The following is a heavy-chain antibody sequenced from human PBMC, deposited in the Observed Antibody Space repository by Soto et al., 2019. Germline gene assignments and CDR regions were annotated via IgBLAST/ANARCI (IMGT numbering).Heavy chain of an antibody. CDR3: ARDPGTYYYDTSGYYVDY. CDR1: GFTFGIYG. CDR2: IWYDGSNK. J-gene: IGHJ4*02. D-gene: IGHD3-22*01. Sequence: GGSLRLSCAASGFTFGIYGMHWVRQAPGKGLEWVAVIWYDGSNKYYADSVRGRFTISRDNSKNTLYLRMNSLRAEDTAVYYCARDPGTYYYDTSGYYVDYWGQGTLVTVSS. V-gene: IGHV3-33*01.